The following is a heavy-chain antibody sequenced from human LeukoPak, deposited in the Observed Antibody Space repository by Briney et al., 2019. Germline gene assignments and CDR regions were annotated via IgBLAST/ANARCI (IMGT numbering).Heavy chain of an antibody. V-gene: IGHV6-1*01. CDR2: TYYRSKWYN. J-gene: IGHJ5*02. CDR1: GDSVSSNSAA. Sequence: SQTLSLTCAISGDSVSSNSAAWDWVRQSPSRGLGWLGRTYYRSKWYNDYAVSVKSRITINPDTSKNQFSLQLNSVTPEDTAVYYCARVRRVVRGFDPWGQGTLVTVSS. D-gene: IGHD3-10*01. CDR3: ARVRRVVRGFDP.